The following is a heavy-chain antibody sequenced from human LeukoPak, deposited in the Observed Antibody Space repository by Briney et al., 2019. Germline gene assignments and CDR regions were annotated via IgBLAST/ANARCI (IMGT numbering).Heavy chain of an antibody. D-gene: IGHD3-3*01. CDR2: IYPGDSDI. CDR3: ARPAARYYGSDDY. J-gene: IGHJ4*02. CDR1: GCSFASYW. V-gene: IGHV5-51*01. Sequence: GESLQSSSQGSGCSFASYWIGWVRPLPGKGLEWRGIIYPGDSDIRYSTSFQGPVTISADKSISTAYQQWSSLKATDAGMYYCARPAARYYGSDDYWGQGTLVTVSS.